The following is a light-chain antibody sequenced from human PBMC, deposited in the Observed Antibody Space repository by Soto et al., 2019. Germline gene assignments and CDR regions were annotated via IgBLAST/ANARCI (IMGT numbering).Light chain of an antibody. J-gene: IGLJ2*01. CDR3: QSYDTSLSAVV. V-gene: IGLV1-40*01. CDR2: GNS. CDR1: SSNIGAGYD. Sequence: QLVLTQPPSVSGAPGQRVTISCTGSSSNIGAGYDVHWYQHLPGAAPKLLIYGNSIRPSGVPDRFSGSKSGTSASLAITGLQAEDEADYYCQSYDTSLSAVVFGGGTKLTVL.